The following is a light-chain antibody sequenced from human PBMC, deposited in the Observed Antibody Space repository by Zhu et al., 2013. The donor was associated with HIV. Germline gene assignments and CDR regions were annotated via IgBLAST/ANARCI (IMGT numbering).Light chain of an antibody. CDR1: QNIDDW. V-gene: IGKV1-17*03. CDR2: TAS. CDR3: LQHNSYPWT. J-gene: IGKJ1*01. Sequence: IQMTQSPSTLSASVGDRVTITCRASQNIDDWVAWFQQKPGKVPKRLIYTASTLQSGVPSRFSGSGSGTDFSLTISSLQPEDFATYYCLQHNSYPWTFGQGTKVEIK.